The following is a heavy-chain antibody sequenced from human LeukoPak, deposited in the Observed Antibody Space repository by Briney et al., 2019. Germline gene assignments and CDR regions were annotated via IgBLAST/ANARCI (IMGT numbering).Heavy chain of an antibody. J-gene: IGHJ4*02. CDR3: AKSRTSSSWGYFDY. V-gene: IGHV3-9*03. D-gene: IGHD6-6*01. CDR1: GFTFDDNA. CDR2: ISWNSGSI. Sequence: PGGSLRLSCAASGFTFDDNAMHWVRQAPGKGLEWVSGISWNSGSIGYADSVKGRFTISRDNAKNSLYLQMNSLRAEDMALYYCAKSRTSSSWGYFDYWGQGTLVTVSS.